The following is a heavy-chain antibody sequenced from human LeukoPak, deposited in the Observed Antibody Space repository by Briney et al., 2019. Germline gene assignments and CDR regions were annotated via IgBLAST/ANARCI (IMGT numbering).Heavy chain of an antibody. Sequence: GRSLRLSCAASGFTFSSYAMHWVRQAPGKGLEWVAVISYDGSNKYYADSVKGRFTISRDNSKNTLYLQMNSLRAEDTAVYYCARGSYDSSGSAGWGQGTLVTVSS. CDR1: GFTFSSYA. D-gene: IGHD3-22*01. V-gene: IGHV3-30*04. CDR2: ISYDGSNK. J-gene: IGHJ4*02. CDR3: ARGSYDSSGSAG.